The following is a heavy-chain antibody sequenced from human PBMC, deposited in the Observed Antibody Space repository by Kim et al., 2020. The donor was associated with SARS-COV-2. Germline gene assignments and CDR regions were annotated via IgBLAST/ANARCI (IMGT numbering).Heavy chain of an antibody. D-gene: IGHD3-3*01. CDR3: ARDLVMEKSYDLWSGSQNWFGP. Sequence: GGSLRLSCAASGFTFSSYSMNWVRQAPGKGLEWVASISSSSSYIYYADSVKGRFTISRDNTKNSLYLQMNSLRAEDTAVYYCARDLVMEKSYDLWSGSQNWFGPWGQRTLVTVSS. CDR1: GFTFSSYS. J-gene: IGHJ5*02. V-gene: IGHV3-21*01. CDR2: ISSSSSYI.